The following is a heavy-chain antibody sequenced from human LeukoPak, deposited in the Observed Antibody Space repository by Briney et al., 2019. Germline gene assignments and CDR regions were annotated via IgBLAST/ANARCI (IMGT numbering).Heavy chain of an antibody. V-gene: IGHV4-59*01. D-gene: IGHD6-19*01. J-gene: IGHJ4*02. Sequence: SETLSLTCTVSGGSISSYYWSWIRQPPGKGLEWIGYIYYSGSTNYNPSLKSRVTISVDTSKNQFSLKLSSVTAADTAVYYCASLYSNGWFRFDYWGQGTLVTVSS. CDR2: IYYSGST. CDR3: ASLYSNGWFRFDY. CDR1: GGSISSYY.